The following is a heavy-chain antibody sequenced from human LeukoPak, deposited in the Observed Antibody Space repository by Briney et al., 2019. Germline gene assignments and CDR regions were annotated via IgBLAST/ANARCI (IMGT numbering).Heavy chain of an antibody. Sequence: SQTLSLTCTVSGGSISSGGYYWSWIRQHPGKGLEWIGYIYYSGSTYCNPSLKSRVTISVDTSKNQFSLKLSSVTAADTAVYYCAKIGYYDFWPDYWGQGTLVTVSS. V-gene: IGHV4-31*03. D-gene: IGHD3-3*01. CDR1: GGSISSGGYY. CDR2: IYYSGST. CDR3: AKIGYYDFWPDY. J-gene: IGHJ4*02.